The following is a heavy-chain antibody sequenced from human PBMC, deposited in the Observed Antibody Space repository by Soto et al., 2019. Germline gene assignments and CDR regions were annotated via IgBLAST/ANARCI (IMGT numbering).Heavy chain of an antibody. CDR3: ARRSSGWYFDY. V-gene: IGHV3-23*01. CDR2: ISGSGGST. Sequence: EVQLLESGGGLVQPGGSLRLSCAASGFTFSSYAMTWVRQAPGKGLEWVSVISGSGGSTYYADSVKGRFTISRDNSKNTVYLQMNSLRAEDTAVYYCARRSSGWYFDYWGQGTLVTVSS. CDR1: GFTFSSYA. J-gene: IGHJ4*02. D-gene: IGHD6-19*01.